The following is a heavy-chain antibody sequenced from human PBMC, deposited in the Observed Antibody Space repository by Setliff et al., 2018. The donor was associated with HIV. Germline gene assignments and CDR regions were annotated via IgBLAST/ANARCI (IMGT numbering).Heavy chain of an antibody. Sequence: SETLSLTCIVSGDSITRSNSYWGWIRQPPGKGLEWIGTVDYTGFAFYNSSLKSRLSISVDTSREQFSLKLNSVTAADTALYFCARGVLTIFALSIPNWFDSWGQGILVTVSS. J-gene: IGHJ5*01. CDR1: GDSITRSNSY. CDR2: VDYTGFA. D-gene: IGHD3-3*01. CDR3: ARGVLTIFALSIPNWFDS. V-gene: IGHV4-39*07.